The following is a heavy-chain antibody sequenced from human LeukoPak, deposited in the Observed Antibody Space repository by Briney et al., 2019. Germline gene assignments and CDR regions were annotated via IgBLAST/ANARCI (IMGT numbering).Heavy chain of an antibody. Sequence: GGSLRLSCAASGFTFSSYGMHWVRQAPGKGLEWVAVISYDGSNKYYADSVKGRFTISRDNSKNTLYLQMNSLRAEDTAVYYCAKDEGWLQLTVYYFDYWGQGTLVTVSS. V-gene: IGHV3-30*18. CDR2: ISYDGSNK. CDR1: GFTFSSYG. D-gene: IGHD5-24*01. CDR3: AKDEGWLQLTVYYFDY. J-gene: IGHJ4*02.